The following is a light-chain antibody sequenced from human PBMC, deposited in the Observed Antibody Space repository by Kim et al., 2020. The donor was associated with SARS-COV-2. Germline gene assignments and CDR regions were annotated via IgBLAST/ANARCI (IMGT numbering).Light chain of an antibody. V-gene: IGLV4-69*01. CDR2: LNSDGSH. CDR1: SGHSSYA. Sequence: APVKLTCTLSSGHSSYAIAWHQQQPEKSPRYLMKLNSDGSHSKGDGIPDRFSGSSSGAERYLTISSLQSEDEADYYCQTWGTGIRVFGGGTQLTVL. J-gene: IGLJ3*02. CDR3: QTWGTGIRV.